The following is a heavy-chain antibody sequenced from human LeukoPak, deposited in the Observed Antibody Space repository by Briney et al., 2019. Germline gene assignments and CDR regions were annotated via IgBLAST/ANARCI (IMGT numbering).Heavy chain of an antibody. J-gene: IGHJ4*02. CDR2: IKQGGSEK. CDR3: ARGLPFIYYDSSGYYDY. D-gene: IGHD3-22*01. V-gene: IGHV3-7*01. CDR1: GFTFSSYW. Sequence: GGSLRLSCAASGFTFSSYWMSWVRQAPGKGLEWVANIKQGGSEKYYVDSVKGRFTISRDNAKNSLYLQMNSLRAEDTAVYYCARGLPFIYYDSSGYYDYWGQGTLVTVSS.